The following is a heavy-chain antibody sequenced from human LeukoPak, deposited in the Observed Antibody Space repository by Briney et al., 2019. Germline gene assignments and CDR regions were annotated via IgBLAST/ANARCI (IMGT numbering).Heavy chain of an antibody. V-gene: IGHV3-21*01. CDR3: ANSWDSRYLSDY. D-gene: IGHD3-9*01. CDR1: GFTFSSYS. Sequence: PGGSLRLSCAASGFTFSSYSMNWVRQAPGKGLEWVSSISSSSYIYYADSVKGRFTIFRDDSKNTLYLAMTSLRLEDTAVYYCANSWDSRYLSDYWGQGTLVTVSS. CDR2: ISSSSYI. J-gene: IGHJ4*02.